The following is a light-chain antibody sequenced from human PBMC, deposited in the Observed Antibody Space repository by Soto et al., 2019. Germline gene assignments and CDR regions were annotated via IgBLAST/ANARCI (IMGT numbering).Light chain of an antibody. CDR3: SSYTSGSTLV. Sequence: QSALTQPASVSGSPGQSITISCTATTSDVGDYNYVSWYQQYPGKAPKLMIYEVFNRPSGVSNRFSGSKSGNTASLVISGLQAEDEADYYCSSYTSGSTLVFGGGTQLTVL. CDR1: TSDVGDYNY. CDR2: EVF. V-gene: IGLV2-14*01. J-gene: IGLJ2*01.